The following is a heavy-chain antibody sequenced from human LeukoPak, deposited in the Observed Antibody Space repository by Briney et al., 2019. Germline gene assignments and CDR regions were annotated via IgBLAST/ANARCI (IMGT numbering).Heavy chain of an antibody. CDR3: ARDSAHSGYDPNWFDP. CDR1: GGSISSYY. D-gene: IGHD5-12*01. CDR2: IYTSGST. Sequence: PSETLSLTCTVSGGSISSYYWSWIRQPAGKRLEWIGRIYTSGSTNYNPSLKSRVTMSVDTSKNQFSLKLSSVTAADTAVYYCARDSAHSGYDPNWFDPWGQGTLVTVSS. J-gene: IGHJ5*02. V-gene: IGHV4-4*07.